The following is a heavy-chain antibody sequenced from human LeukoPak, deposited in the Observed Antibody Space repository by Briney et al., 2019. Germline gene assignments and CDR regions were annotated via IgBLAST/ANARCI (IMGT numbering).Heavy chain of an antibody. J-gene: IGHJ4*02. CDR1: GFSFSTYP. V-gene: IGHV3-23*01. CDR2: LSDSGDTT. Sequence: GGSLRLSCAASGFSFSTYPMSWVRQAPGKGLEWVSSLSDSGDTTYFADSVKGRFAISRDNSKNTLYLQMNSLRAEDTAVYYCAKAYSSSWSRFDYWGQGTLVTVSS. CDR3: AKAYSSSWSRFDY. D-gene: IGHD6-13*01.